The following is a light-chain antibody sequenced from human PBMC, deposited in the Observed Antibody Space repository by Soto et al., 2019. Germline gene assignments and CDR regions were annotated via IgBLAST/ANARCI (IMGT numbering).Light chain of an antibody. CDR1: QGISSY. V-gene: IGKV1-9*01. J-gene: IGKJ5*01. CDR3: QQYGDSPRT. CDR2: AAS. Sequence: IQLTQSPSSLSASVGDRVTITCRASQGISSYLAWYQQKPGEAPKLLIYAASTLQSGVPSRFSGSGSGTDFTLTISSLQPEDFAVYYCQQYGDSPRTFGQGTRLEI.